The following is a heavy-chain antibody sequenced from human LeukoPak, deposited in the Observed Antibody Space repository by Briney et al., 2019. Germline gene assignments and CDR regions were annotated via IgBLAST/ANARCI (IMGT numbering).Heavy chain of an antibody. D-gene: IGHD4-17*01. CDR1: GFTFSSYG. J-gene: IGHJ4*02. CDR2: IWYDGSNK. CDR3: AKEGVHGDYDY. Sequence: VGSLRLSCAASGFTFSSYGMHWVRQAPGKGLEWVAVIWYDGSNKYYADSVKGRFTISRDNSKNTLYLQMNSLRAEDTAVYYCAKEGVHGDYDYWGQGTLVTVSS. V-gene: IGHV3-33*06.